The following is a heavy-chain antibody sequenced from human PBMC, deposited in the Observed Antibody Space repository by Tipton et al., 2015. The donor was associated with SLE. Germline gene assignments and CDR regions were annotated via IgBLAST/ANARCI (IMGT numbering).Heavy chain of an antibody. J-gene: IGHJ3*02. Sequence: SLRLSCAASGFTFSSYEMNWVRQAPGKGLEWISYITTSGSDIFYAESVKGRFTSSRDNAKNSLYLQMNGLRIDDTAVYYCARDRASRGGEDAFDIWGQGTLVTVSS. V-gene: IGHV3-48*03. CDR3: ARDRASRGGEDAFDI. CDR2: ITTSGSDI. CDR1: GFTFSSYE. D-gene: IGHD2-21*01.